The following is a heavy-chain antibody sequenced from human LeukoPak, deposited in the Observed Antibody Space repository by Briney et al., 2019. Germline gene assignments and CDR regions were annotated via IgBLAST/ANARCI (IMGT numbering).Heavy chain of an antibody. V-gene: IGHV4-34*01. CDR1: GGSFSGYY. J-gene: IGHJ4*02. CDR3: ARVVGYDILTGYSTPLTD. D-gene: IGHD3-9*01. CDR2: INHSGST. Sequence: SETLSLTCAVYGGSFSGYYWSWIRQPPGKGLEWIGEINHSGSTNYNPSLKSRVTISVDTSKNQFSLKLSSVTAADTAVYYCARVVGYDILTGYSTPLTDWGQGTLVTVSS.